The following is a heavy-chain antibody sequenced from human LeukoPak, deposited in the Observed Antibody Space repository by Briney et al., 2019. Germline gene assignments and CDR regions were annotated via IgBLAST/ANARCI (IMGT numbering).Heavy chain of an antibody. CDR1: GGTFSSYA. Sequence: GASVKVSCKASGGTFSSYAISWVRQAPGQGLEWMGRIIPILGIANYAQKFQGRVTITADKSTSTAYMELSSLRSEDTAVYYCARVSTYHSRLTGYYEPLHYWGQGTLVTVSS. J-gene: IGHJ4*02. CDR3: ARVSTYHSRLTGYYEPLHY. V-gene: IGHV1-69*04. CDR2: IIPILGIA. D-gene: IGHD3-9*01.